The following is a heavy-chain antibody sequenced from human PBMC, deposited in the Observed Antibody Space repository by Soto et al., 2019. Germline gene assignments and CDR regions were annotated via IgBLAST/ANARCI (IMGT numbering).Heavy chain of an antibody. V-gene: IGHV1-8*01. CDR1: GYTFTSYD. J-gene: IGHJ2*01. D-gene: IGHD4-17*01. Sequence: QVQLVQSGAEVKKPGASVKVSCKASGYTFTSYDINWVRQATGQGLEWMGWMNPNSGNTGYAQKLQRRVTMTRNTSISTAYMELSSLRSEDTAVYYCARDLNYGDYRMWAFDLWGRGTLVTVSS. CDR3: ARDLNYGDYRMWAFDL. CDR2: MNPNSGNT.